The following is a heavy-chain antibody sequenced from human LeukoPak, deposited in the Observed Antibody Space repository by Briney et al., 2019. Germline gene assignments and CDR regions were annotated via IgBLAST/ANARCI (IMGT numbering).Heavy chain of an antibody. CDR3: ARGWFGELSFFDY. J-gene: IGHJ4*02. CDR1: GFTFSSYS. D-gene: IGHD3-10*01. CDR2: ISSSSSYI. V-gene: IGHV3-21*01. Sequence: GSLRLSCAASGFTFSSYSMNWVRQAPGKGLEWVSSISSSSSYIYYADSVKGRFTISRDNAKNSLYLQMNSLRAEDTAVYYCARGWFGELSFFDYWGQGTLVTVSS.